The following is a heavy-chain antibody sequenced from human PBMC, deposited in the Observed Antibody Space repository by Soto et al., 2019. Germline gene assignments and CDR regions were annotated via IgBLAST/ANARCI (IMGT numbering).Heavy chain of an antibody. D-gene: IGHD3-9*01. CDR1: GFTFSSYA. CDR3: ARVPFDWPRAGGYGMDV. CDR2: ISYDGSNK. J-gene: IGHJ6*02. V-gene: IGHV3-30-3*01. Sequence: QVQLVESGGGVVQPGRSLRLSCAASGFTFSSYAMHWVRQAPGKGLEWVAVISYDGSNKYYADSVKGRFTISRDNSKNTLYLQMNSLRAEDTAVYYCARVPFDWPRAGGYGMDVWGQGTTVTVSS.